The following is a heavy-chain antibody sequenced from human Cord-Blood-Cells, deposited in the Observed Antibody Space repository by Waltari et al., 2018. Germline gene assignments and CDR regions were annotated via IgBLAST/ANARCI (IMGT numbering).Heavy chain of an antibody. V-gene: IGHV1-18*04. CDR2: ISAENGNT. CDR1: GYTFTSYG. CDR3: ARDCTYCSSTSCYNWFDP. Sequence: QVQLVQSGAEVKKPGASVKVSCKASGYTFTSYGISWLRKAPGQGLAWMGWISAENGNTNYAQKLQGRVTMTTDTSTSTAYMELRSLRSDDTAVYYCARDCTYCSSTSCYNWFDPWGQGTLVTVSS. D-gene: IGHD2-2*01. J-gene: IGHJ5*02.